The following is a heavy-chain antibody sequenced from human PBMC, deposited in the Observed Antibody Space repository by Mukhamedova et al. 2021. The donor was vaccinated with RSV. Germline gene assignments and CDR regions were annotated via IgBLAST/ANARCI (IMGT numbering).Heavy chain of an antibody. D-gene: IGHD4-17*01. V-gene: IGHV3-21*01. CDR1: GFIFSGYS. CDR3: ARVRRMNTVTIDAF. J-gene: IGHJ3*01. Sequence: GFIFSGYSISWVRQAPGKGLEWVSSISRNSRHIYYADPVRGRFTISRDNARDSLYLQTNNLRAEDTAIYYCARVRRMNTVTIDAF. CDR2: ISRNSRHI.